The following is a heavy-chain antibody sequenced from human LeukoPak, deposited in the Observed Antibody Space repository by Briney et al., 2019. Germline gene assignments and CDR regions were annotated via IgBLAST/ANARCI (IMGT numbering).Heavy chain of an antibody. Sequence: IGSIFHSGNTYYNPSLESRITISVDTSKSQFSLKVNSVTAADTAVFYCARHCSTLTCPFDYWGQGALVTVSS. V-gene: IGHV4-39*01. CDR3: ARHCSTLTCPFDY. CDR2: IFHSGNT. D-gene: IGHD2-2*01. J-gene: IGHJ4*02.